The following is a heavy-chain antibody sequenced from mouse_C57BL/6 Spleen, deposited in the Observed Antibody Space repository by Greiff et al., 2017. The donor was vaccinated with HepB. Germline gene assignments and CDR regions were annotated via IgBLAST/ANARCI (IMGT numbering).Heavy chain of an antibody. J-gene: IGHJ4*01. CDR2: IDPEDGDT. CDR1: GFNIKDYY. CDR3: TTGSNYDYAMDY. V-gene: IGHV14-1*01. Sequence: EVKLLESGAELVRPGASVKLSCTASGFNIKDYYMHWVKQRPEQGLEWIGRIDPEDGDTEYAPKFQCKATMTADTSTNTAYLQLSSLTSEDTAVYYCTTGSNYDYAMDYWGQGTSVTVSS. D-gene: IGHD2-5*01.